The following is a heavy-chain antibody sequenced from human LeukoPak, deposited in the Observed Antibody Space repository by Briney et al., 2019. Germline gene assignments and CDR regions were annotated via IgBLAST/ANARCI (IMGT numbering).Heavy chain of an antibody. CDR2: IYYSGST. V-gene: IGHV4-59*01. Sequence: SETLSLTCTVSGGSISSYYWSWIRQPPGKGLEWIGCIYYSGSTNYNPSLKSRVTISVDTSKNQFSLKLSSVTAADTAVYYCARDSSSFLYYYYYMDVWGKGTTVTVSS. CDR1: GGSISSYY. J-gene: IGHJ6*03. D-gene: IGHD6-6*01. CDR3: ARDSSSFLYYYYYMDV.